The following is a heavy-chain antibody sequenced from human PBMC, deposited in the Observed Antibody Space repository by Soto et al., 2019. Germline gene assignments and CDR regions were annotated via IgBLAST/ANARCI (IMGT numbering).Heavy chain of an antibody. CDR3: PRWSNPYSCFDP. D-gene: IGHD1-26*01. V-gene: IGHV1-18*01. CDR1: GYTFTTFG. Sequence: SVKVSCKAAGYTFTTFGITWVRQAPGQGLEGMGCISAYSGTTNYAQQLQSRITMSTDTSTTTSYIQLRSLRSDDTAVYYCPRWSNPYSCFDPWGQGTQVTVSS. J-gene: IGHJ5*02. CDR2: ISAYSGTT.